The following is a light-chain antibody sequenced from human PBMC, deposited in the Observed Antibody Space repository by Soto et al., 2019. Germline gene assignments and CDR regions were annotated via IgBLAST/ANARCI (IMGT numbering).Light chain of an antibody. CDR2: EVT. CDR3: SSYAGSYTDV. Sequence: QSVLTQPASVSGSPGQSITISCTGSSSDVGAYNFVSWYQHHPGRAPKLILYEVTTRPSGVSSRFSGSKSGNTASLTISGLQADDEATYYCSSYAGSYTDVFGTGTKVTVL. V-gene: IGLV2-14*01. CDR1: SSDVGAYNF. J-gene: IGLJ1*01.